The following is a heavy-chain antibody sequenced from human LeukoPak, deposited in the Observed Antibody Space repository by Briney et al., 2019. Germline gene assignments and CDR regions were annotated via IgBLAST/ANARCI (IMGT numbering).Heavy chain of an antibody. D-gene: IGHD3-22*01. CDR1: GFTFSSYS. V-gene: IGHV3-21*01. Sequence: GGSLRLSCAASGFTFSSYSMNWVRQAPGKGLEWVSSISSSSSYIYYADSVKGRFTISRDNAKNSLYLQMNSLRAEDTAVYYCARDRYDSSGYYYEAPDYWGQGTLVTVSS. CDR2: ISSSSSYI. J-gene: IGHJ4*02. CDR3: ARDRYDSSGYYYEAPDY.